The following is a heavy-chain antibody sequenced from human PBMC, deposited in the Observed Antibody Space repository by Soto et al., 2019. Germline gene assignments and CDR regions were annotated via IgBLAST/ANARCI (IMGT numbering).Heavy chain of an antibody. Sequence: GESLKISCKGSGYSFTSYWIGWVRQMPGKGLEWMGIIYPGDSDTRYSPSFQGQGTISADKSISTAYLQWSSLKASDTAMYYCATSLGGSIAADAFDIWGQGTMVTVSS. V-gene: IGHV5-51*01. CDR2: IYPGDSDT. J-gene: IGHJ3*02. CDR3: ATSLGGSIAADAFDI. D-gene: IGHD6-6*01. CDR1: GYSFTSYW.